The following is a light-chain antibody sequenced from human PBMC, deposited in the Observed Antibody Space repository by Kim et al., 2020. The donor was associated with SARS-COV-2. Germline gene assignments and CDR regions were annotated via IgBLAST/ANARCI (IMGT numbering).Light chain of an antibody. J-gene: IGLJ3*02. V-gene: IGLV3-21*01. CDR1: NIGSKS. CDR2: YDS. Sequence: SYELTQPPSASVAPGKTARITCRGNNIGSKSAHWYQQKPGPAPVLVIYYDSDRPSGIPERFSGSNSANTATLTISRAVAGDEADYYCQVWESSSDPPVFGGGTKLTVL. CDR3: QVWESSSDPPV.